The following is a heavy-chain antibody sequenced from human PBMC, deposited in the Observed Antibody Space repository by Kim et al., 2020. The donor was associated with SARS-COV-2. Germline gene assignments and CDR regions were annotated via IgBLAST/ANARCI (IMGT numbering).Heavy chain of an antibody. J-gene: IGHJ4*02. CDR1: GFTFSSYS. CDR3: ASSTSSSSKGPISNY. V-gene: IGHV3-21*01. Sequence: GGSLRLSCAASGFTFSSYSMNWVRQAPGKGLEWVSSISSSSSYIYYADSVKGRFTISRDNAKNSLYLQMNSLRAEDTAVYYCASSTSSSSKGPISNYWGQGTLVTVSS. D-gene: IGHD6-6*01. CDR2: ISSSSSYI.